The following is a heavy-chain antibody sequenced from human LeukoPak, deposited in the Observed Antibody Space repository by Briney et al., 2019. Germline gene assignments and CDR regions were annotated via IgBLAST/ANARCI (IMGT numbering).Heavy chain of an antibody. CDR1: GGSISSYY. CDR2: IYYSGST. V-gene: IGHV4-59*01. J-gene: IGHJ5*02. Sequence: PSETRSLTCTVSGGSISSYYWSWIRQPPGKGLEWIGYIYYSGSTNYNPSLKSRVTISVDTSKNQFSLKLSSVTAADTAVYYCAREASTSPVWFDPWGQGTLVTVSS. D-gene: IGHD6-6*01. CDR3: AREASTSPVWFDP.